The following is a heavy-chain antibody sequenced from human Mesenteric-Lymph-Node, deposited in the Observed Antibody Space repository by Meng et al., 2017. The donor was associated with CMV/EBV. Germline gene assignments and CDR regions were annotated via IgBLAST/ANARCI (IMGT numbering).Heavy chain of an antibody. CDR3: ARGLRFIVATACYFDY. V-gene: IGHV4-39*07. D-gene: IGHD5-12*01. J-gene: IGHJ4*02. Sequence: SETLSLTCTVSGGSISSSSYYWGWIRQPPGKGLEWIGSIYYSGSTYYNPSLKSRVTISVDTSKNQFSLKLSSVTAADTAVYYCARGLRFIVATACYFDYWGQGTLVTVSS. CDR1: GGSISSSSYY. CDR2: IYYSGST.